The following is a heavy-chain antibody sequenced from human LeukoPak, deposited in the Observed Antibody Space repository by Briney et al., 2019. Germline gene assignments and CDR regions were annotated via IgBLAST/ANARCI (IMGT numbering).Heavy chain of an antibody. CDR1: GGTFSSYA. Sequence: SVKLSCKASGGTFSSYAISWVRQAPGLGLEWMGGIIPIFGTANYAQKFQGRVTITADESTSTAYMELSSLRSEDTAVYYCARERTTASLVFDYWGQGTLVTVSS. CDR3: ARERTTASLVFDY. J-gene: IGHJ4*02. V-gene: IGHV1-69*13. D-gene: IGHD1-1*01. CDR2: IIPIFGTA.